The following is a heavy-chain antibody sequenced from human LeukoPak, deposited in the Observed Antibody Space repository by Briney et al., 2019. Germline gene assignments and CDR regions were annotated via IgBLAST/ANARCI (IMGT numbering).Heavy chain of an antibody. CDR1: GGSISSSNW. D-gene: IGHD3-10*01. V-gene: IGHV4-4*02. CDR2: IYHSGST. J-gene: IGHJ5*02. Sequence: PSETLSLTCAVSGGSISSSNWRSWVRQPPGKGLEWIGEIYHSGSTNYNPSLKSRVTISVDKSKNQLSLKLSSVTAADTAVYYCASCTYYYGSGSRNWFDPWGQGTLVTVSS. CDR3: ASCTYYYGSGSRNWFDP.